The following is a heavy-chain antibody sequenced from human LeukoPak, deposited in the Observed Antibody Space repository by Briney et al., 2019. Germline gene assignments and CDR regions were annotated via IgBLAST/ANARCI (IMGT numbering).Heavy chain of an antibody. Sequence: ASVNVSCKASGYTFTSYYMHWVRQAPGQGLEWMGIINPSGGSTSYAQKFQGRVTMTRDTSTSTVYMELSSLRSEDTAVYYCARSLGGGNDYGDLRDPFDAFDIWGQGTMVTVSS. CDR3: ARSLGGGNDYGDLRDPFDAFDI. D-gene: IGHD4-17*01. CDR2: INPSGGST. J-gene: IGHJ3*02. CDR1: GYTFTSYY. V-gene: IGHV1-46*01.